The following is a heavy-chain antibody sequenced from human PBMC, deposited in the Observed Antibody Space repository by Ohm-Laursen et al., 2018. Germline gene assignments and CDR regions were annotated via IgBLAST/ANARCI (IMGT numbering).Heavy chain of an antibody. V-gene: IGHV4-59*12. CDR1: GGSISRYY. CDR2: VYYSGST. CDR3: ARVVLGP. Sequence: GTLSLTCTVSGGSISRYYWSWLRQPPGKGLEWIGYVYYSGSTNYNPSLRSRVTISVDTSKNQFSLKLSSVTAADTAVYYCARVVLGPWGQGTLVTVSS. J-gene: IGHJ5*02.